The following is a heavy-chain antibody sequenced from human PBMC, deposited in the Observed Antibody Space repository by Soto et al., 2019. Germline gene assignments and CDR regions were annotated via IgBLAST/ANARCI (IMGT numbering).Heavy chain of an antibody. CDR1: GVTFSSYA. CDR3: ARGDRYVDTAMVTNY. CDR2: IIPIFGTA. Sequence: ASVKVSCKASGVTFSSYAISWVRQAPGQGLEWMGGIIPIFGTANYAQKFQGRVTITADKSTSTAYMELSSLRSEDTAVYYCARGDRYVDTAMVTNYWSQGTLVTAPQ. V-gene: IGHV1-69*06. J-gene: IGHJ4*02. D-gene: IGHD5-18*01.